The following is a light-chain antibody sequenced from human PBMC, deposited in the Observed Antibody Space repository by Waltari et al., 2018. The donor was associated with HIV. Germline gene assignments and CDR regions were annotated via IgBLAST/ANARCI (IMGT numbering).Light chain of an antibody. CDR2: QAS. CDR3: QQYNTYPYT. Sequence: DIRMTQSHSTLSAFVGDRVTITSRATQSIGSYLAWFQQKPGKAPKVVIHQASILEGGVPPRFSGTGSGAEFTLTISGLQPEDFATYYCQQYNTYPYTFGQGTKVEV. V-gene: IGKV1-5*03. CDR1: QSIGSY. J-gene: IGKJ2*01.